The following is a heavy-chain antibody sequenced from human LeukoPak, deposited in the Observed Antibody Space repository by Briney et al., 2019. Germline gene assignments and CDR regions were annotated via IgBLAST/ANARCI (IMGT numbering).Heavy chain of an antibody. V-gene: IGHV1-24*01. J-gene: IGHJ4*02. CDR1: GYTLTELS. CDR2: FDPEDGET. D-gene: IGHD1-26*01. CDR3: ARYSGSYSFSH. Sequence: ASVKVSCKVSGYTLTELSMHWVRQAPGKGLEWMGGFDPEDGETIYAQKLQGRVTMTTDTSTSTAYMELRSLRSDDTAVYYCARYSGSYSFSHWGQGTLVTVSS.